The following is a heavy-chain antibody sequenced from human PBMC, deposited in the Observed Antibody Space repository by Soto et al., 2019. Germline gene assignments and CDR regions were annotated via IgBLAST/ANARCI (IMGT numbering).Heavy chain of an antibody. Sequence: EVQLVESGGGLVKPGGSLRLSCAASGFTFSNAWMNWVRQAPGKGLEWVGRIKSKTDGGTTDYAAPVKGRFTISRDDSKNTLYLQMNSLKTEDTAVYYSTTSAGIAAAGRYYYYYGMDVWGQGTTVTVSS. D-gene: IGHD6-13*01. CDR1: GFTFSNAW. CDR2: IKSKTDGGTT. J-gene: IGHJ6*02. V-gene: IGHV3-15*07. CDR3: TTSAGIAAAGRYYYYYGMDV.